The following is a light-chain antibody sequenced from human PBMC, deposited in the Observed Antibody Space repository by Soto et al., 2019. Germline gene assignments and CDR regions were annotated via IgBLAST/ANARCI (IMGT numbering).Light chain of an antibody. CDR2: GAS. CDR1: RSVSSS. J-gene: IGKJ5*01. V-gene: IGKV3-15*01. CDR3: QQYNNWPPIT. Sequence: EIVLTQSPGTLSLSPGGRATLSFRASRSVSSSFLAWYQQKPGQAPRLLIYGASTRATGIPARFSGSGSGTEFTLTISSLQSEDFAVYYCQQYNNWPPITFGQGTRLEIK.